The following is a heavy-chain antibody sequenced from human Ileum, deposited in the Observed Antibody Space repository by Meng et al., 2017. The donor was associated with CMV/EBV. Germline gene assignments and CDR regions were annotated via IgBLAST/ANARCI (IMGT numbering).Heavy chain of an antibody. CDR3: ARDWGTGTECSGDCLSY. D-gene: IGHD2-21*02. CDR2: IKHDGTEK. V-gene: IGHV3-7*01. CDR1: GYPFTGHY. Sequence: SCKASGYPFTGHYIHWVRQAPGKGLQWVASIKHDGTEKYFLDSVKGRFTISRDNAKNSLYVQMYSLRAEDTAVYYCARDWGTGTECSGDCLSYWGQGTLVTVSS. J-gene: IGHJ4*02.